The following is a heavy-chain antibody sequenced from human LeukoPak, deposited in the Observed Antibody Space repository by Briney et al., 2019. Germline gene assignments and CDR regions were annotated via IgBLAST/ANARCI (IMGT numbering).Heavy chain of an antibody. D-gene: IGHD3-10*01. CDR3: ARDGTLWFGELSPYYGMDV. J-gene: IGHJ6*02. CDR1: GFTFSSYE. V-gene: IGHV3-48*03. Sequence: GGSLRLSCAASGFTFSSYEMNWVRQAPGKGLEWVSYISSSGSTIYYADSVKGRFTISRDNAKNSLYLQMNSLRAEDTAVYYCARDGTLWFGELSPYYGMDVWGQGTTVTVSS. CDR2: ISSSGSTI.